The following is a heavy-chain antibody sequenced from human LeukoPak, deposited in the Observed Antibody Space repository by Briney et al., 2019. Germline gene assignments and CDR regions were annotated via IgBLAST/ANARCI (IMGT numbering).Heavy chain of an antibody. D-gene: IGHD3-22*01. CDR1: GFTFNSYA. CDR2: ISYDGSNK. CDR3: ARDRAYYYDSSGYWGPSFDY. V-gene: IGHV3-30-3*01. Sequence: GGSLRLSCAASGFTFNSYAMHWVRQAPGKGLEWVAVISYDGSNKYYADSVKGRFTISRDNSKNTLYLQMNSLRAEDTAVYYCARDRAYYYDSSGYWGPSFDYWGQGTLVTVSS. J-gene: IGHJ4*02.